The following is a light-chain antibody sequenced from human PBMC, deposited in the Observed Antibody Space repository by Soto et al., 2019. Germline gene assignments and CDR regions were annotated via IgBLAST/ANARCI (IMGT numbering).Light chain of an antibody. Sequence: DIVITQSPLSLTVTPGEPASISCRSSQSLLHTNAYNYLDWYLQKPGQSPQLLIYLGSNRASGVPDRFSGSGSGTDFTLTISRVEAEDVGIYFCMQPLEAPWTFGQGTKVEV. J-gene: IGKJ1*01. CDR2: LGS. CDR1: QSLLHTNAYNY. V-gene: IGKV2-28*01. CDR3: MQPLEAPWT.